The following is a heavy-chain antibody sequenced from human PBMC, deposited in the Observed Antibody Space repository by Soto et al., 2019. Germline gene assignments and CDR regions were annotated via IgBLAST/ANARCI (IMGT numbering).Heavy chain of an antibody. CDR2: IYYSGST. J-gene: IGHJ5*02. Sequence: SETLSLTCTVSGGSIGSSSYYWGWIRQPPGKGLEWIGSIYYSGSTYYNPSLKSRVTISIDTSKSQFSLNLNSMTAADTAVYYCAGYNWNYYFDPWGQGTLVTVSS. CDR1: GGSIGSSSYY. D-gene: IGHD1-7*01. V-gene: IGHV4-39*07. CDR3: AGYNWNYYFDP.